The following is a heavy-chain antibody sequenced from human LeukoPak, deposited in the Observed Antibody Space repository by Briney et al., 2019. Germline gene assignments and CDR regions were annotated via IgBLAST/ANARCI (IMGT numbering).Heavy chain of an antibody. J-gene: IGHJ3*02. Sequence: GGSLRLSCAASGFSFSRYWMHWVRQAPGKGLEWVARLNYDGSDTSYADSVKGRFTIFRDNAKNTVYLQMTSLRAEDTAVYYCAKGVAANAFDIWGQGTMVTVSS. CDR2: LNYDGSDT. V-gene: IGHV3-74*01. CDR3: AKGVAANAFDI. CDR1: GFSFSRYW. D-gene: IGHD6-13*01.